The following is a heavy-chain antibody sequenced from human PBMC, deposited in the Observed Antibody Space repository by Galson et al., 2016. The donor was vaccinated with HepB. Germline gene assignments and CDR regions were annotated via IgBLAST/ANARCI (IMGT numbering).Heavy chain of an antibody. V-gene: IGHV3-23*01. CDR1: GFTFSDYV. CDR3: AKPRSSGWYEFDY. CDR2: ITGSGDTT. J-gene: IGHJ4*02. D-gene: IGHD6-13*01. Sequence: LRLSCAASGFTFSDYVMSWVRQAPGKGLEWVSVITGSGDTTYYAGSVKGRFTISRDNSKNTLFLQMYSLRAEDTAIYYCAKPRSSGWYEFDYWGQGTLVTVSS.